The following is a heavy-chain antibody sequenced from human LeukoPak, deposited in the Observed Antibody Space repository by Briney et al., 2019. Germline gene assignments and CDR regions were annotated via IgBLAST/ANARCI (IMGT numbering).Heavy chain of an antibody. CDR1: GFRFGDYA. CDR2: IRSIAYGETT. J-gene: IGHJ4*02. CDR3: ARVSWFGSGSSINFDF. D-gene: IGHD3-10*01. V-gene: IGHV3-49*03. Sequence: GGSLRLSCTASGFRFGDYAMTWFRQAPGKGLEWVGVIRSIAYGETTEYAVSVKGRFSISRDNSNSIAYLQMNSLKTEDTAVYCCARVSWFGSGSSINFDFWGQGALVTVSS.